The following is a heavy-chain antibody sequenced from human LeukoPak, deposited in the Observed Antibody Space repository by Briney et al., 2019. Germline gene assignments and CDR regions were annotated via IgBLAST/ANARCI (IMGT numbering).Heavy chain of an antibody. Sequence: GGSLRLSCAASGFTFRSYAMSWVRQAPGKGLGSGSAIRGSGGSTYYADSVKGRFTISRDNSKNTLYLQMNSLRAEDTAVYYCEKDRGNDYGDYGVPPGDYWGQGTLVTVSS. J-gene: IGHJ4*02. CDR1: GFTFRSYA. CDR3: EKDRGNDYGDYGVPPGDY. CDR2: IRGSGGST. V-gene: IGHV3-23*01. D-gene: IGHD4-17*01.